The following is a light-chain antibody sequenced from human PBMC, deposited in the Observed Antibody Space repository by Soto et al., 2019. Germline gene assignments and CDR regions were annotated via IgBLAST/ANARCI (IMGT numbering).Light chain of an antibody. CDR2: DAS. CDR1: QSISSW. V-gene: IGKV1-5*01. J-gene: IGKJ1*01. CDR3: QQYNDNSRT. Sequence: DIQMTQSPSTLSASVGDRVTISCRASQSISSWLAWYQQKPGKAPKLLMSDASSLERGVPSRFSGSGSGTEFTLTISSLQPDDFATYYCQQYNDNSRTFGRGTKVEIK.